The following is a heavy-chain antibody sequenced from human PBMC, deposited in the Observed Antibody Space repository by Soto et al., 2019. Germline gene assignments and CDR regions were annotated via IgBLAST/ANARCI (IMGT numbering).Heavy chain of an antibody. V-gene: IGHV3-64D*06. D-gene: IGHD1-26*01. CDR2: ISSNGGST. CDR1: GFAFSSYA. CDR3: ATWYSGSPRY. Sequence: GGSLRLSCSASGFAFSSYAMHWVRQAPGKGLEYVSAISSNGGSTYYADSVKGRFTISRDNSKNTLYLQMSSLRAEDTAVYYCATWYSGSPRYWGQGTLVTVSS. J-gene: IGHJ4*02.